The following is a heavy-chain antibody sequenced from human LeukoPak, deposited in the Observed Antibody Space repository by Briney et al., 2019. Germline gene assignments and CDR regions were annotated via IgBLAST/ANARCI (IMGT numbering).Heavy chain of an antibody. CDR3: ARGRGLRAVYYYYGMDV. Sequence: SKTLSLTCAVYGGSFSGYYWSWIRQPPGKGLEWIGEINHSGSTNYNPSLKSRVTISVDTSKNRFSLKLSSVTAADTAVYYCARGRGLRAVYYYYGMDVWGQGTTVTVSS. CDR1: GGSFSGYY. D-gene: IGHD5/OR15-5a*01. J-gene: IGHJ6*02. CDR2: INHSGST. V-gene: IGHV4-34*01.